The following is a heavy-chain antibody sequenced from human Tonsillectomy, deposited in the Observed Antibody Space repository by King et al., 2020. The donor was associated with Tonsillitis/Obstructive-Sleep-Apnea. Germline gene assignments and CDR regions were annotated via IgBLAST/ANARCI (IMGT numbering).Heavy chain of an antibody. CDR3: ARGTYDSGAFDI. J-gene: IGHJ3*02. D-gene: IGHD3-3*01. V-gene: IGHV2-5*02. CDR2: IYWDDDK. CDR1: GFSLSTGGVG. Sequence: ITLKESGPTLVKPTQTLTLTCTFSGFSLSTGGVGVGWIRQPPGKALDWLALIYWDDDKYYSPSLKSRLTITKDTSKNQVVLTMTNMDPVDTATYFCARGTYDSGAFDIWGQGTMVTVSS.